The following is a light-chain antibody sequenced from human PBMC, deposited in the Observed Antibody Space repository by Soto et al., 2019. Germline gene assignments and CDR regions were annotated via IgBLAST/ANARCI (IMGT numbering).Light chain of an antibody. J-gene: IGKJ2*03. Sequence: EIVLTQSPGTLSLSPGKRATLSCRASQSVTSTYLTWYQQKPGQAPRLLIHGTSNRATGIPDRFSGSGSGTDFTLTISRLEPEDFAVYYCQQYGSSPGYSFGQGTKLEIK. V-gene: IGKV3-20*01. CDR1: QSVTSTY. CDR3: QQYGSSPGYS. CDR2: GTS.